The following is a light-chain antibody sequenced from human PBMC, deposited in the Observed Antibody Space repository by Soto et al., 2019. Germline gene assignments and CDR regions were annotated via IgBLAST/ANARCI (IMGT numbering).Light chain of an antibody. CDR3: QQYSRLWS. CDR2: GAS. V-gene: IGKV1-5*03. Sequence: DIHMTQSPSSLSAALGDRVTITCRASESISTWLAWYRQKPGKAPKLLIYGASSLESGVPPRFSGDGSGTEFTLTISSLQRDDFGIYYCQQYSRLWSFGQGTKV. J-gene: IGKJ1*01. CDR1: ESISTW.